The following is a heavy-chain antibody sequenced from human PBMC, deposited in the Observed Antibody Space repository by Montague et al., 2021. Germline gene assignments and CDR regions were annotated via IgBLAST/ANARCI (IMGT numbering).Heavy chain of an antibody. D-gene: IGHD1-26*01. J-gene: IGHJ4*03. CDR2: LLYDGNNE. CDR3: ARGGGGYLDY. Sequence: SLRLSCAASGFTFSTYNIHWVRQAPGKGLEWVAALLYDGNNEYYADSVKGRFTLSRDNSKNTLYLQMNSLRAEDKAVYYCARGGGGYLDYWGQGTLVTVSS. V-gene: IGHV3-30-3*01. CDR1: GFTFSTYN.